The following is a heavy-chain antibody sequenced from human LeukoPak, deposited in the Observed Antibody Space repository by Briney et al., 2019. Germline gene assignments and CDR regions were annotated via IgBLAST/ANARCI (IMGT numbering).Heavy chain of an antibody. D-gene: IGHD6-13*01. J-gene: IGHJ4*02. Sequence: GGSLRLSCAASGFTFSSYAMSWVRHAPGKGLEWVSAISGSGGSTYYADSVKGRFTMSRDNSKNTLYLQMNSLRAEDTAVYYCAKGTRSIAAAGTRFDYWGQGTLVTASS. CDR3: AKGTRSIAAAGTRFDY. V-gene: IGHV3-23*01. CDR1: GFTFSSYA. CDR2: ISGSGGST.